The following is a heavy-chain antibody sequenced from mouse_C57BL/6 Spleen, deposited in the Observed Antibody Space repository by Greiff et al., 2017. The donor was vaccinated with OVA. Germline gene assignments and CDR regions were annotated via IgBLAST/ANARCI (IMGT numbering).Heavy chain of an antibody. CDR3: AREDDYFDY. Sequence: VQLQQSGPGMVKPSQSLSLTCTVTGYSITSGYDWHWIRHFPGNKLEWMGYISYSGSTNYNPSLKSRISITNDTSKNHFFLKLNSVTTEDTATYYCAREDDYFDYWGQGTTLTVSS. V-gene: IGHV3-1*01. CDR1: GYSITSGYD. D-gene: IGHD2-3*01. J-gene: IGHJ2*01. CDR2: ISYSGST.